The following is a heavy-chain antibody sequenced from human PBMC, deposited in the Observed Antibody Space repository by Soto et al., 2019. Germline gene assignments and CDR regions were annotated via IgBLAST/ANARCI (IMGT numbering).Heavy chain of an antibody. CDR2: ISAYNGNT. CDR1: GYTFTSYG. D-gene: IGHD1-26*01. Sequence: QVQLVQSGAEVKKPGASVKVSCKASGYTFTSYGISWVRQAPGQGLEWMGWISAYNGNTNYAQKLQGRVTMTTDTSTSTAYMELRSLRSDDTAVYYCAGSSLVGATYNDQYYYCGMDVWGQGTTVTVSS. CDR3: AGSSLVGATYNDQYYYCGMDV. V-gene: IGHV1-18*01. J-gene: IGHJ6*02.